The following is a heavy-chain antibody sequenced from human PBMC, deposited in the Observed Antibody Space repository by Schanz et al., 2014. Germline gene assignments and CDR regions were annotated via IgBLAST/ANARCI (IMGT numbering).Heavy chain of an antibody. CDR2: INQDGSQK. Sequence: DVQLAESGGGLVQPGGSLRLSCATSRLTFGNYWMSWVRQAPGKGLEWVANINQDGSQKYYVGSVKGRFTISRDDAKNSLYLQMNSLRAEDTALYYCAKDRQNRVNRVGYYYGMDVWGQGTTVTVSS. CDR1: RLTFGNYW. D-gene: IGHD3-16*01. J-gene: IGHJ6*02. V-gene: IGHV3-7*03. CDR3: AKDRQNRVNRVGYYYGMDV.